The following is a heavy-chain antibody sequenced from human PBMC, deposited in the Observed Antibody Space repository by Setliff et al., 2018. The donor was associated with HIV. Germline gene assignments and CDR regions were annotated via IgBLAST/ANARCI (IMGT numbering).Heavy chain of an antibody. CDR3: ARGPVAWFEGSWFDP. CDR2: VYTSGNT. CDR1: GGSINIGSFY. V-gene: IGHV4-61*09. D-gene: IGHD3-9*01. Sequence: SETLSLTCTVSGGSINIGSFYWSWIRQPAGKGPEWLGHVYTSGNTYYDPSLASRVAISLDRSKNQFSLKLDSVTAADTALYFCARGPVAWFEGSWFDPWGQGILVTVS. J-gene: IGHJ5*02.